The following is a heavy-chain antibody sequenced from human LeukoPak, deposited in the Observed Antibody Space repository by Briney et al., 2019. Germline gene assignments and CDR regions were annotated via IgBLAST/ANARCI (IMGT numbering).Heavy chain of an antibody. V-gene: IGHV4-59*01. CDR3: VRDGYSGSYYDY. Sequence: PSETPSLTCTVSGGSISSYYWSWIRQPPGKGLEWIGYIYYSGSTNYNPSLKSRVTISVDTSKNQFSLKLSSVTAADTAVYYCVRDGYSGSYYDYWGQGTLVTVSS. CDR1: GGSISSYY. D-gene: IGHD1-26*01. CDR2: IYYSGST. J-gene: IGHJ4*02.